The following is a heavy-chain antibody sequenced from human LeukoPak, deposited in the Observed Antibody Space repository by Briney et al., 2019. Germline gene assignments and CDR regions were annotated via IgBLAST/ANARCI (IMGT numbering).Heavy chain of an antibody. CDR2: ISGSGGST. J-gene: IGHJ4*02. Sequence: HAGGSLRLSCAASGFTFSSYAMSWVRQAPGKGLEWVSAISGSGGSTYYADSVKGRFTISRDNSKNTLYLQMNSLRAEDTAVYYCAKSRGSGFANNFDYWGQGTLVTVSS. D-gene: IGHD3-10*01. V-gene: IGHV3-23*01. CDR3: AKSRGSGFANNFDY. CDR1: GFTFSSYA.